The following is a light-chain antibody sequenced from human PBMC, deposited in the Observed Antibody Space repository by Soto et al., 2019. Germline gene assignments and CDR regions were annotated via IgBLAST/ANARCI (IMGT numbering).Light chain of an antibody. Sequence: EIVLTQSPGTLSLSPGERATLSCRASQSVGSSYLAWYQQKPGQAPRLLIYGASSRATGIPDRFSGSGSGTDFTLTISRLEPEDFALYYCQQYVSSPMTFGQGTKVDIK. CDR1: QSVGSSY. J-gene: IGKJ1*01. CDR2: GAS. V-gene: IGKV3-20*01. CDR3: QQYVSSPMT.